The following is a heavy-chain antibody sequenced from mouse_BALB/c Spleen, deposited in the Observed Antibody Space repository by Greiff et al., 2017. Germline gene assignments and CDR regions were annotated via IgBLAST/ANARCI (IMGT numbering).Heavy chain of an antibody. Sequence: EVQLVESGPGLVKPSQSLSLTCTVTGYSITSDYAWNWIRQFPGNKLEWMGYISYSGSTSYNPSLKSRISITRDTSKNQFFLQLNSVTTEDTATYYCARSYYYGYYFDYWGQGTTLTVSS. CDR3: ARSYYYGYYFDY. CDR1: GYSITSDYA. CDR2: ISYSGST. J-gene: IGHJ2*01. D-gene: IGHD1-2*01. V-gene: IGHV3-2*02.